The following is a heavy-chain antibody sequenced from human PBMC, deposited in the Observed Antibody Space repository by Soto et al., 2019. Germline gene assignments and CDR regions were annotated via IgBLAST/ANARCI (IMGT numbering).Heavy chain of an antibody. CDR1: GGSISGHY. J-gene: IGHJ4*02. Sequence: SETLSITCTASGGSISGHYWTWIRKSPGKGLEWIGYIFYSGSTNYNPSLKSRVTISVDTSKNQFSLKLKSVTAADTALYFCARQRTSVVTQAYFDVWGPGSLVTFSS. CDR3: ARQRTSVVTQAYFDV. CDR2: IFYSGST. D-gene: IGHD2-21*02. V-gene: IGHV4-59*08.